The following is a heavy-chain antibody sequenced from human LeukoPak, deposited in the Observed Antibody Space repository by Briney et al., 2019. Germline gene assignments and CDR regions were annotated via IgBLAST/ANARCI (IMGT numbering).Heavy chain of an antibody. CDR3: ARETTIVVVTATPGTYYYYYYMDV. J-gene: IGHJ6*03. D-gene: IGHD2-21*02. CDR1: GGTFSSYA. CDR2: IIPIFGTA. Sequence: SVEVSCKASGGTFSSYAISWVRQAPGQGLEWMGRIIPIFGTANYAQKFQGRVTITTDESTSTAYMELSSLRSEDTAVYYCARETTIVVVTATPGTYYYYYYMDVWGKGTTVTVSS. V-gene: IGHV1-69*05.